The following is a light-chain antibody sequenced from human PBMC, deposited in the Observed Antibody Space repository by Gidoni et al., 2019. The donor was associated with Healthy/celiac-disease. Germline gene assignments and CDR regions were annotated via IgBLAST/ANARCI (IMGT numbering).Light chain of an antibody. CDR1: QSLLHSNGYNY. CDR2: LGS. V-gene: IGKV2-28*01. CDR3: MQALQTPF. Sequence: IVMTQSPLSLPVTPGEPASISCRSSQSLLHSNGYNYLDWYLQKPGQSPQLLIYLGSNRASGVPDRFSGSGSGTDFTLKISRVEAEDVGVYYCMQALQTPFFGPGTKVEIK. J-gene: IGKJ3*01.